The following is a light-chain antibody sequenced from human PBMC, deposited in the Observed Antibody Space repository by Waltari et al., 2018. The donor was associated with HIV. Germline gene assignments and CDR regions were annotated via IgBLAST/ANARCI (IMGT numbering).Light chain of an antibody. CDR1: SSDVGGYNY. CDR2: EVN. Sequence: QSALTQPRSVSGSPGQSVTISCSGASSDVGGYNYVSWYKQHPGKAPKVLMYEVNKRPSGVPGRCSGSKSGNTASLTISGLQAEDEADYYCCSYTGTYTFVFGGGTKLTVL. CDR3: CSYTGTYTFV. V-gene: IGLV2-11*01. J-gene: IGLJ2*01.